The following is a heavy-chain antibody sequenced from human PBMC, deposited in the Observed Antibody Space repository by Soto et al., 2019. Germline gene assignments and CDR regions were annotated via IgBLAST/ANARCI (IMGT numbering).Heavy chain of an antibody. V-gene: IGHV4-30-4*01. D-gene: IGHD7-27*01. Sequence: QVQLQESGPGLVKPSQTLSLTCTVSGGYISSHDSCWSWIRQSPGRGLEWIGHIYDGGSTYSNPSLRSRVSISVDTSKTQFSLDLSSVTDADTAVYYCARGPSGDKVDYWGQGALVTVSS. J-gene: IGHJ4*02. CDR3: ARGPSGDKVDY. CDR2: IYDGGST. CDR1: GGYISSHDSC.